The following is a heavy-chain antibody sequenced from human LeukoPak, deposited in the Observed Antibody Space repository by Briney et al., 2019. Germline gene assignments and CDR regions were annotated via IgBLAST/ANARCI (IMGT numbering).Heavy chain of an antibody. CDR2: IYTSGST. J-gene: IGHJ5*02. D-gene: IGHD2-2*01. CDR1: GGSISSYY. V-gene: IGHV4-4*07. CDR3: ARDNYCSSTSCYPDRFDH. Sequence: PSETLSLTCTVSGGSISSYYWSWIRQPAGKGLEWIGRIYTSGSTNYNPSLKSRVTMSVDTSKNQFSLKLSSVTAADTAVYYCARDNYCSSTSCYPDRFDHWGQGTLVTVSS.